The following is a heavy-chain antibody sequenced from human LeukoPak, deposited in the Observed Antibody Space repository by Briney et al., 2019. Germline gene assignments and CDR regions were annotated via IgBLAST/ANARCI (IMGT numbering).Heavy chain of an antibody. CDR1: GFTFSSYW. D-gene: IGHD6-19*01. CDR3: ARLTETVAGIRVRAFDI. V-gene: IGHV3-7*01. Sequence: GGSLRLSCAVTGFTFSSYWMSWVRQAPGKGLEWVANIKQDGSEKYYVDSVKGRFTVSRDNARNSLYLQMDSLRAEDTAIYYCARLTETVAGIRVRAFDIWGQGTMVTVSS. J-gene: IGHJ3*02. CDR2: IKQDGSEK.